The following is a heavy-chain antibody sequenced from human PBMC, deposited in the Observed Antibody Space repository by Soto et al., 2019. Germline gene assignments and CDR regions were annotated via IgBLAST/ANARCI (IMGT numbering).Heavy chain of an antibody. CDR3: ARGYSGSYFDY. J-gene: IGHJ4*02. V-gene: IGHV4-30-2*01. Sequence: SETLSLTCAVSGGSISSGGYSWSWIRQPPGRGLEWIGYIYHSGSTYYNPSLKSRVTISVDRSKNQFSLKLSSVTAADTAVYYCARGYSGSYFDYWGQGTLVTVSS. CDR2: IYHSGST. D-gene: IGHD1-26*01. CDR1: GGSISSGGYS.